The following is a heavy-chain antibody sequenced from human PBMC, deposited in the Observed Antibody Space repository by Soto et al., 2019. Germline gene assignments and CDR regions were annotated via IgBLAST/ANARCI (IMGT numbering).Heavy chain of an antibody. CDR1: GYSFTSYW. CDR3: ATCSNPSYYYYGMDV. CDR2: IDPSDSYT. D-gene: IGHD2-2*01. V-gene: IGHV5-10-1*01. Sequence: PRESLKISCKGSGYSFTSYWISWVRQMPGKGLEWMGRIDPSDSYTNYSPSFQGHVTISADKSISTAYLQWSSLTASDTAMYYCATCSNPSYYYYGMDVWGQGTTVTVSS. J-gene: IGHJ6*02.